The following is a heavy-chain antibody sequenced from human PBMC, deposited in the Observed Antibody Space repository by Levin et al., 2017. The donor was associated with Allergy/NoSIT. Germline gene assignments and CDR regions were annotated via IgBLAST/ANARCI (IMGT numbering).Heavy chain of an antibody. CDR3: AKDCSSSWTYYYYYGMDV. V-gene: IGHV3-23*01. D-gene: IGHD6-13*01. J-gene: IGHJ6*02. CDR1: GFTFSSYA. Sequence: LSLTCAASGFTFSSYAMSWVRQAPGKGLEWVSAISGSGGSTYYADSVKGRFTISRDNSKNTLYLQMNSLRAEDTAVYYCAKDCSSSWTYYYYYGMDVWGQGTTVTVSS. CDR2: ISGSGGST.